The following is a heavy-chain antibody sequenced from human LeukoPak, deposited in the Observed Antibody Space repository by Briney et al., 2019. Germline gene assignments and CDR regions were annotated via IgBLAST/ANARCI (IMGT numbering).Heavy chain of an antibody. CDR2: ISGSGGST. J-gene: IGHJ4*02. V-gene: IGHV3-23*01. Sequence: GGSLRLSCAASGFTFSSYAMSWIRQAPGKGLEWVSAISGSGGSTYYAGSVKGRFTISRDNSKNTLYLQMNSLRAEDAAVYYCANPQQLVPPAYWGQGTLVTVSS. CDR3: ANPQQLVPPAY. D-gene: IGHD6-13*01. CDR1: GFTFSSYA.